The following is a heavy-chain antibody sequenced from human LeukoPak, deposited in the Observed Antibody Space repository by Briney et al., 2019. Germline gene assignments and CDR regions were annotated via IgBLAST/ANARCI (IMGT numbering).Heavy chain of an antibody. CDR2: IIPILGIA. CDR1: GYTFTSYG. Sequence: SVKVSCKASGYTFTSYGISWVRQAPGQGLEWMGRIIPILGIANYAQKFQGRVTITADKSTSTAYMELSSLRSEDTAVYYCAAGYCSSTSCYTGLYYFQHWGQGTLVTVSS. CDR3: AAGYCSSTSCYTGLYYFQH. J-gene: IGHJ1*01. D-gene: IGHD2-2*02. V-gene: IGHV1-69*04.